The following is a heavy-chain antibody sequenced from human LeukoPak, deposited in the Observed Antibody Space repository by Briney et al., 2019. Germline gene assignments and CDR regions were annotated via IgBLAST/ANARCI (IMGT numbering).Heavy chain of an antibody. D-gene: IGHD6-19*01. J-gene: IGHJ3*02. CDR1: GFTFSSYS. CDR3: ARDQEQWLVGSAFDI. Sequence: PGGSLRLSCAASGFTFSSYSMNWVRQAPGKGLECVSSISSSSSYIYYADSVKGRFTISRDNAKNSLYLQMNSLRAEDTAVYYCARDQEQWLVGSAFDIWGQGTMVTVSS. CDR2: ISSSSSYI. V-gene: IGHV3-21*01.